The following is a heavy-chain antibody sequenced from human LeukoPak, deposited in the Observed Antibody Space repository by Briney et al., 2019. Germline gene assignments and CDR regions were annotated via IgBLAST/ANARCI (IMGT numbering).Heavy chain of an antibody. J-gene: IGHJ4*02. CDR1: GSTFSSYA. D-gene: IGHD2/OR15-2a*01. CDR3: ARGAGFLLDC. V-gene: IGHV3-7*01. CDR2: MNQDGSAI. Sequence: GGSLRLSCAASGSTFSSYAMSWVRQAPGKALEWVAIMNQDGSAIHYVDSVKGRFTISRDNAKNSLYLQMSSLRGEDTALYYCARGAGFLLDCWGQGTLVTVSS.